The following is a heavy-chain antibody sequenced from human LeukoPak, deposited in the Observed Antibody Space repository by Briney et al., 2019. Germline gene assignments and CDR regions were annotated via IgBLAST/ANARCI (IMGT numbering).Heavy chain of an antibody. CDR3: ARGSAVGVTGPDY. CDR1: GFIVSSNH. D-gene: IGHD1-26*01. CDR2: IYRGGST. J-gene: IGHJ4*02. V-gene: IGHV3-53*01. Sequence: GGSLRLSCAASGFIVSSNHMSWVRQAPGKGLEWVSVIYRGGSTYYADAVKGRFTISRDNSKNTLYLQMNSLKVEDTAVYYCARGSAVGVTGPDYWGQGTLVTASS.